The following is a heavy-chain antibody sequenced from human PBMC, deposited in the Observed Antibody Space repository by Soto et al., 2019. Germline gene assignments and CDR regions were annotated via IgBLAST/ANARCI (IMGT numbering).Heavy chain of an antibody. D-gene: IGHD6-19*01. CDR1: GFTFSSYA. V-gene: IGHV3-23*01. CDR3: AKHQAAVASHYYYYGMDV. Sequence: GGSLRLSCAASGFTFSSYAMSWVRQAPGKGLEWVSAISGSGGSTYYADPVKGRFTISRDNSKNTLYLQMNSLRAEDTAVYYCAKHQAAVASHYYYYGMDVWGQGTTVTVSS. J-gene: IGHJ6*02. CDR2: ISGSGGST.